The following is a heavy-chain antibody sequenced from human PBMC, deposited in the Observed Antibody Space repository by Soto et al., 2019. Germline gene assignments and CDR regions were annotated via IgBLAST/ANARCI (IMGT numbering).Heavy chain of an antibody. Sequence: QVQLQESGPGLVKSSETLSLTCTVSGGSISGYYWSWIRQPAGKGLEWIGRLYTMGSTNYNPSLQSRVTMSVDTSKNEFSLKVSSGTAADTAVYFCARVRDYGLGTNRHYYGMDVWGQGTTVTVSS. J-gene: IGHJ6*02. CDR1: GGSISGYY. D-gene: IGHD3-10*01. CDR2: LYTMGST. V-gene: IGHV4-4*07. CDR3: ARVRDYGLGTNRHYYGMDV.